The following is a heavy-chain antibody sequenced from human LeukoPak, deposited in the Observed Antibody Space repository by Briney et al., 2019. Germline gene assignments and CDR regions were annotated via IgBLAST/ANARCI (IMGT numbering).Heavy chain of an antibody. Sequence: SETLSLTCTVSGGSISSYYWSWIRQPAGKGLEWIGRIYTSGSTNYNPSLKSRVTMSVDTSKNQFSLKRSSVTAADTAVYYCAREPTIFGSYNWFDPWGQGTLVTVSS. D-gene: IGHD3-3*01. CDR3: AREPTIFGSYNWFDP. CDR1: GGSISSYY. CDR2: IYTSGST. J-gene: IGHJ5*02. V-gene: IGHV4-4*07.